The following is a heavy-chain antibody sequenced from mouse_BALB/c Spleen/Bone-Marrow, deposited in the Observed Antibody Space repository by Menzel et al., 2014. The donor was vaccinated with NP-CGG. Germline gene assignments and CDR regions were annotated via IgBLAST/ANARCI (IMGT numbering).Heavy chain of an antibody. CDR3: ASYYYGHYFDY. J-gene: IGHJ2*01. V-gene: IGHV14-3*02. D-gene: IGHD1-1*01. CDR2: IDPANGNT. Sequence: VQLPQSGAELVKPGASVKLSSTDSGFNIKDTYMHWVKQRPEQGLEWIGRIDPANGNTKYDPKFQGKATITADTSSNTAYLQLSSLTSEDTAVYYCASYYYGHYFDYWGQGTTLPVSS. CDR1: GFNIKDTY.